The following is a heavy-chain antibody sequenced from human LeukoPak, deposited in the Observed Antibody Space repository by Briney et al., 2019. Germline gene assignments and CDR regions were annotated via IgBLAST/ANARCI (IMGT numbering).Heavy chain of an antibody. J-gene: IGHJ4*02. CDR1: GFTFSSYS. Sequence: GSLRLSCAASGFTFSSYSMNWVRQPPGKGLEWIGEVNLQGGTNYNPSLMRRVAISVDTSANHVSLQLTSVTAADTAVYYCAREGGPYRPLDYSGQGTLVTVSS. CDR2: VNLQGGT. CDR3: AREGGPYRPLDY. V-gene: IGHV4-34*01.